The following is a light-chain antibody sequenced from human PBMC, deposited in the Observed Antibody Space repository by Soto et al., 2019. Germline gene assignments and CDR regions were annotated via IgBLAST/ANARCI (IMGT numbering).Light chain of an antibody. V-gene: IGKV1-5*01. CDR3: LQDYNYPRT. CDR1: QSISSW. Sequence: DIQMAQTPSALSASVGDRVTITCRASQSISSWLAWYQQTPGKAPKLLIYDASTLESGVTSRFSGSGSGTDFTLTISSLQPEDFATYYCLQDYNYPRTFGQGTKVDIK. CDR2: DAS. J-gene: IGKJ1*01.